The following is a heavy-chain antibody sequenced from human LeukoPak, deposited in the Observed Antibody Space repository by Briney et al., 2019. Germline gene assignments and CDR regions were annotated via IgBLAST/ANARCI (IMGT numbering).Heavy chain of an antibody. Sequence: PSETLSLTCTVSGGFISSSSYYRGWIRQPPGKGLEWIGSIYYSGSTYYNPSLKSRVTISVDTSKNQFSLKLSSVTAADTAVYYCARLLVVRGVMDWGQGTLVTVSS. J-gene: IGHJ4*02. CDR3: ARLLVVRGVMD. V-gene: IGHV4-39*01. CDR2: IYYSGST. CDR1: GGFISSSSYY. D-gene: IGHD3-10*01.